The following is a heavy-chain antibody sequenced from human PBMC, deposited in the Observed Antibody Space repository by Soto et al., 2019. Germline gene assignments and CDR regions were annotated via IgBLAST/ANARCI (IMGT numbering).Heavy chain of an antibody. CDR2: MNPNSDNT. J-gene: IGHJ4*02. CDR3: ARERGGGYFDY. CDR1: GYTFTSYD. V-gene: IGHV1-8*01. Sequence: QVQLVQSGAEVKKPGASVKVSCKASGYTFTSYDINWVRQATGQGLEWMGWMNPNSDNTGYAQKFQGRLTMTRNTAIRTPYMELSSLRSGDSAVYYWARERGGGYFDYWGQGILVTVSS. D-gene: IGHD3-16*01.